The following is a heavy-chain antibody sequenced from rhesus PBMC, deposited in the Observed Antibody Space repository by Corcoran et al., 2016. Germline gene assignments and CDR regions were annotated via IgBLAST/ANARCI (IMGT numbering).Heavy chain of an antibody. J-gene: IGHJ4*01. CDR1: GCTFVDYA. V-gene: IGHV3S42*01. Sequence: EVQLVESGGGVVQPGGSLRLSCAASGCTFVDYAMHWVRQAPGKVLEWVSAINSGGGSTYYADSVKGRFTISRDNSKNTLSLQMNSLRAEDTAVYYCAKDLATVADTGDYWGQGVLVTVSS. CDR3: AKDLATVADTGDY. CDR2: INSGGGST. D-gene: IGHD4-29*01.